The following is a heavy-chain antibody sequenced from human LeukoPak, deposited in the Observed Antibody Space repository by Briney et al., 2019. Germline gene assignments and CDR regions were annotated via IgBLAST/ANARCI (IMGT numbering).Heavy chain of an antibody. D-gene: IGHD2-15*01. CDR2: INPNSGGT. CDR3: AKNFCWTGRRGGSCLSQNWFDP. Sequence: ASVKVSCKASGYTFTGYYMHWVRQAPGQGLEWMGWINPNSGGTNYAQKFQGRVTMTRDTSISTAYMELSRLRSDDTAVYYCAKNFCWTGRRGGSCLSQNWFDPWGQGTLVTVSS. V-gene: IGHV1-2*02. CDR1: GYTFTGYY. J-gene: IGHJ5*02.